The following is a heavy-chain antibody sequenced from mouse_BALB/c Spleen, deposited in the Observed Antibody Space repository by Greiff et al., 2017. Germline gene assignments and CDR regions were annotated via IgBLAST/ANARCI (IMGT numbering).Heavy chain of an antibody. CDR1: GFSLTSYG. Sequence: VQVVESGPGLVQPSQSLSITCTVSGFSLTSYGVHWVRQSPGKGLEWLGVIWSGGSTDYNAAFISRLSISKDNSKSQVFFKMNSLQANDTAIYYCAREWDFDVWGAGTTVTVSS. CDR2: IWSGGST. CDR3: AREWDFDV. V-gene: IGHV2-2*02. J-gene: IGHJ1*01.